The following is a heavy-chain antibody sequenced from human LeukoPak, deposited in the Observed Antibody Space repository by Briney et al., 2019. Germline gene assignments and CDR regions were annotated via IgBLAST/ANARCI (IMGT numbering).Heavy chain of an antibody. CDR1: GGSTSSGSYY. V-gene: IGHV4-61*02. D-gene: IGHD4-17*01. J-gene: IGHJ2*01. CDR3: AREPRLRSTTVTTGWYFDL. CDR2: IYTSGST. Sequence: SQTLSLTCTVSGGSTSSGSYYWSWIRQPAGKGLEWIGRIYTSGSTNYNPSLKSRVTISVDTSKNQFSLKLSSVTAADTAVYYCAREPRLRSTTVTTGWYFDLWGRGTLVTVSS.